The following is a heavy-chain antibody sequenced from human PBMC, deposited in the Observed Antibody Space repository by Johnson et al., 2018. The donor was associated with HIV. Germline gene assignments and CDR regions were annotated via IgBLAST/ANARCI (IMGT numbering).Heavy chain of an antibody. J-gene: IGHJ3*02. Sequence: VQLVESGGGLVQPGRSLRLSCAASGFTFDDYAMYWVRQAPGKGLEWGYGISWNIGSIGYAVSVKGRFSISRDNAKNSLYLQMNSLRAEDTALYYCAKDIEWELQNDAFDIWGQGTMVTVSS. D-gene: IGHD1-26*01. CDR3: AKDIEWELQNDAFDI. V-gene: IGHV3-9*01. CDR2: ISWNIGSI. CDR1: GFTFDDYA.